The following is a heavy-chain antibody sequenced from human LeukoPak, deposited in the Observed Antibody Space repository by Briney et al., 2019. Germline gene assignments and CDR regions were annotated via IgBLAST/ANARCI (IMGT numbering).Heavy chain of an antibody. V-gene: IGHV4-34*01. CDR3: ARGIGSWYHNWFDP. D-gene: IGHD6-13*01. CDR2: INHSGST. J-gene: IGHJ5*02. CDR1: GGSFSGYY. Sequence: SETLSLTCAVYGGSFSGYYWSWIRQPPGKGLEWIGEINHSGSTNYNPSLKSRVTISVDTSKNQFSLELSSVTAADTAVYYCARGIGSWYHNWFDPWGQGTLVTVSS.